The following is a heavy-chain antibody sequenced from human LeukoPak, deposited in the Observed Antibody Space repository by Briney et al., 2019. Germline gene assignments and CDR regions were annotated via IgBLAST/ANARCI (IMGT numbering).Heavy chain of an antibody. CDR1: GFTFSSFG. Sequence: PGGSLRLSCAASGFTFSSFGMHWVRQAPGKGLEWVAFIRYDGTDKYYADSVKGRFTISRDNSKNTLYLQTNSLRPEDTAVYYCAPRVVVITAPFDYWGQGTLVTVSS. V-gene: IGHV3-30*02. J-gene: IGHJ4*02. CDR3: APRVVVITAPFDY. D-gene: IGHD2-21*01. CDR2: IRYDGTDK.